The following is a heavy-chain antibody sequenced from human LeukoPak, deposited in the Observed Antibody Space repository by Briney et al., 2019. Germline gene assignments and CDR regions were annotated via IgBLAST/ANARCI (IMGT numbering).Heavy chain of an antibody. J-gene: IGHJ4*02. CDR2: FDPEDDET. D-gene: IGHD5-24*01. CDR1: GYTLTELS. Sequence: GASVKVSXKVSGYTLTELSMHWVRQAPGKGLEWMGGFDPEDDETIYAQKFQGRVTMTEDTFTDTAYMELSSLRSEDTAVYCCATDRRDGYNLRYWGQGTLVTVSS. CDR3: ATDRRDGYNLRY. V-gene: IGHV1-24*01.